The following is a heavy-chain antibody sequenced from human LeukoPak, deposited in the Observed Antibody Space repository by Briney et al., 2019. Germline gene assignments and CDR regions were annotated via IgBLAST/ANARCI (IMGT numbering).Heavy chain of an antibody. CDR3: AELGITMIGGV. V-gene: IGHV3-21*01. CDR1: GVTFSSYN. J-gene: IGHJ6*04. Sequence: GGSLRLSCAASGVTFSSYNMNWVRQAPGKGLEWVSFVSSSSSYIYYSDSVKGGLIIFRDNAKNSLYLQMSSLRAEDTAVYYCAELGITMIGGVWGKGTTVTISS. D-gene: IGHD3-10*02. CDR2: VSSSSSYI.